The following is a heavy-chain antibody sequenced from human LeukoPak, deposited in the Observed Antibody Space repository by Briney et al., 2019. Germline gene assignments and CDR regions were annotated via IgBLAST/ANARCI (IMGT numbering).Heavy chain of an antibody. CDR2: IYPNGGGT. V-gene: IGHV1-2*02. CDR1: GYTFTDYY. CDR3: MRGDVYFDF. J-gene: IGHJ4*02. Sequence: ASVKVSCKASGYTFTDYYIYWVRQAPGQGLECMGWIYPNGGGTSYAQKFQGRVTMTRYTSITTAYMELSRLKPDDTAVYYCMRGDVYFDFWGQGTL.